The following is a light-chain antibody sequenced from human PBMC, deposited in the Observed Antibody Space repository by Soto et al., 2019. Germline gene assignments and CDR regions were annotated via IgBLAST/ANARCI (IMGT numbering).Light chain of an antibody. CDR3: CSYAGRGV. Sequence: QSALTQPASVSGSPGQSITSSCTGTSSDVGSYNLVSWYQQHPGKAPKLMIYEGSKRPSGVSNRFSGSKSGNTASLTISGLQAEDEAYYYCCSYAGRGVFGGGTQLTVL. CDR2: EGS. V-gene: IGLV2-23*01. J-gene: IGLJ2*01. CDR1: SSDVGSYNL.